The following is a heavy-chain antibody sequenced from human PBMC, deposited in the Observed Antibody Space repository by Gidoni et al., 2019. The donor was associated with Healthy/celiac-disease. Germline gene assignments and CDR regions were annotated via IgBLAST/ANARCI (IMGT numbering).Heavy chain of an antibody. CDR1: GGSISSGSYY. J-gene: IGHJ6*02. V-gene: IGHV4-61*02. CDR3: ARGIIVVVPAASNYYYYGMDV. CDR2: IYTSGST. D-gene: IGHD2-2*01. Sequence: QVQLQESGPGLVKPSQTLSLTCTVSGGSISSGSYYWSWIRQPAGKGLEWIGRIYTSGSTNYNPSLKSRVTISVDTSKNQFSLKLSSVTAADTAVYYCARGIIVVVPAASNYYYYGMDVWGQGTTVTVSS.